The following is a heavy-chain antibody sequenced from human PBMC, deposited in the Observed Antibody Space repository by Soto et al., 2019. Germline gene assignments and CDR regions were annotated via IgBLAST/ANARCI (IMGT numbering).Heavy chain of an antibody. V-gene: IGHV3-23*01. CDR3: AKATATGGGAFDI. CDR1: GFICSSYD. Sequence: PGGSLRVSCAASGFICSSYDMSWVRQAPGKGLEWVSTILVDGRTFYVDSVKGRFTISRDSSQNTVYLQMNSLTAGDTALYYCAKATATGGGAFDICGQGTMVTVSS. J-gene: IGHJ3*02. CDR2: ILVDGRT. D-gene: IGHD2-8*02.